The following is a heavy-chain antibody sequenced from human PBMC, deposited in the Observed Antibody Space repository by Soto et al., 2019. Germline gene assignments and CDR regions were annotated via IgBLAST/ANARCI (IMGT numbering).Heavy chain of an antibody. CDR1: GGSISSYY. Sequence: SETLSLTCTVSGGSISSYYWSWIRQPPGKGLEWIGYIYYSGSTNYNPSLKSRVTISVDTSKNQFSLKLSSVTAADTAVYYCASIILTGYYIDYWGQGTLVTVSS. CDR3: ASIILTGYYIDY. D-gene: IGHD3-9*01. V-gene: IGHV4-59*08. J-gene: IGHJ4*02. CDR2: IYYSGST.